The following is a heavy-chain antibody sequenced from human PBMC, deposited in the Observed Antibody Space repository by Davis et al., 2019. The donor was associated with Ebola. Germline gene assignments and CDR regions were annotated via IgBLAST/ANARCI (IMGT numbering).Heavy chain of an antibody. CDR1: GYTFITHY. Sequence: ASVKVSCKTSGYTFITHYIYWVRQAPGQGLEWMGWISAYNGNTNYAQKLQGRVTMTRNTSISTAYMELSSLRSEDTAVYYCARGGWNYVDPRYYYGMDVWGQGTTVTVSS. CDR3: ARGGWNYVDPRYYYGMDV. D-gene: IGHD1-7*01. CDR2: ISAYNGNT. V-gene: IGHV1-8*02. J-gene: IGHJ6*02.